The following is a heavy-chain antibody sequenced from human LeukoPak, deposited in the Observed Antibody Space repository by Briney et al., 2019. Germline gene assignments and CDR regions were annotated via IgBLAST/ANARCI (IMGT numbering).Heavy chain of an antibody. Sequence: SVKVSCKASGGTFTSYTISWVRQAPGQGLEWRGRIIPILGIANYAQKFQGRVTITADKSTSTAYMELSSLRSEDTVVYYCARSFGIAYTGVWGQGTLVTVSS. CDR3: ARSFGIAYTGV. D-gene: IGHD2-2*02. CDR1: GGTFTSYT. CDR2: IIPILGIA. V-gene: IGHV1-69*02. J-gene: IGHJ4*02.